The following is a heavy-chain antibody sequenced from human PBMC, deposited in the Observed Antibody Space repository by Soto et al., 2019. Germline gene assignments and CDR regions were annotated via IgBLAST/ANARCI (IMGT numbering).Heavy chain of an antibody. J-gene: IGHJ2*01. D-gene: IGHD6-19*01. CDR1: GFTFSSYW. CDR2: IKQDGSEK. Sequence: EVQLVESGGGLVQPGGSLRLSCAASGFTFSSYWMSWVRQAPGKGLEWVANIKQDGSEKYYVDSVKGRFTISRDNSKNALYLQMNSLRAEDTAVYYCARDWCSGFWYFDLWGRGTLVTVSS. V-gene: IGHV3-7*04. CDR3: ARDWCSGFWYFDL.